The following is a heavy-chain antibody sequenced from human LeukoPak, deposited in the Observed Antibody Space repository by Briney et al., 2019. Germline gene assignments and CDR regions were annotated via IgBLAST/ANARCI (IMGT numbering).Heavy chain of an antibody. Sequence: SETLSLTCTVSGGAIRSSSYYWTWIRQTPGKGLEWIGYKYYDGNSGNTNYNPSLESRVTISVDTSKNHVSLNLTSVTAADTAVYYCVRPESVGTKYRFDYWGQGALVTVSS. CDR2: KYYDGNSGNT. CDR3: VRPESVGTKYRFDY. J-gene: IGHJ4*02. V-gene: IGHV4-61*03. D-gene: IGHD1-1*01. CDR1: GGAIRSSSYY.